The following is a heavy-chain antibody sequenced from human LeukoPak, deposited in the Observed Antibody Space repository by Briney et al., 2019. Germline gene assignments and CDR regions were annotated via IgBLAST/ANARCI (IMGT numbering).Heavy chain of an antibody. CDR1: GFTFSSYA. D-gene: IGHD4-17*01. J-gene: IGHJ4*02. CDR2: ISYDGSNK. Sequence: GGSLRLSCAASGFTFSSYAMHWVRQAPGKGLEWVAVISYDGSNKYYADSVKGRFTISRDNSKNTLYLQMNSLRAEDTAVYYCASSEGAGDYNLDYWGQGTLVTVSS. V-gene: IGHV3-30*04. CDR3: ASSEGAGDYNLDY.